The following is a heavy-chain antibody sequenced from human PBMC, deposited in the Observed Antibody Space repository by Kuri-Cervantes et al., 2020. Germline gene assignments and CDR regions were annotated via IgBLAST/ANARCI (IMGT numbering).Heavy chain of an antibody. CDR1: GYTLTGYY. V-gene: IGHV1-2*02. Sequence: ASVKVSCKASGYTLTGYYMHWVRQAPGQGLEWMGWINPNSGGTNYAQKFQGRVTMTRDTSISTAYMELSRLRSDDTAVYYCARAGSVMITFGGVVAYRFDCWGQGTLVTVSS. J-gene: IGHJ4*02. CDR3: ARAGSVMITFGGVVAYRFDC. CDR2: INPNSGGT. D-gene: IGHD3-16*02.